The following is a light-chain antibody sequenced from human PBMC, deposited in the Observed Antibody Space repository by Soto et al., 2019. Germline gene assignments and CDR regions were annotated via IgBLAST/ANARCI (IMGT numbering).Light chain of an antibody. CDR3: QQYGSSPST. CDR1: QSVSSN. Sequence: EIVMTQSAATLYVSPGDSATHSSRASQSVSSNLAWYQQKPGQAPRLLIYGASSRATGIPGRFSGSGSGTDFTLTISRLEPEDFAVYYCQQYGSSPSTFGQGTKVDI. CDR2: GAS. J-gene: IGKJ1*01. V-gene: IGKV3-20*01.